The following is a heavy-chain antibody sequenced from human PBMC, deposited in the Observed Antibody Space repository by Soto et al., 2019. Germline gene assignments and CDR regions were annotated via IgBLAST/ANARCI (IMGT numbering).Heavy chain of an antibody. CDR3: AWEGVGASLLFLYGMDV. Sequence: EVQLVESGGGLVQPGGSLRLSCAASGFTFSSYWMHWVRQAPGKGLVWVSRINSDGSSTSYADSVKGRFTISRDNANKTLYLQMNSLRAEDTVVYYCAWEGVGASLLFLYGMDVWGQGRTVSVSS. D-gene: IGHD2-15*01. CDR1: GFTFSSYW. CDR2: INSDGSST. J-gene: IGHJ6*01. V-gene: IGHV3-74*01.